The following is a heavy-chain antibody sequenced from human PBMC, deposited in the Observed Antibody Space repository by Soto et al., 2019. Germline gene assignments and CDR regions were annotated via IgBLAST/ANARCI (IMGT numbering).Heavy chain of an antibody. CDR3: ARDTLGGAYDFLH. Sequence: EVQLVESGGGLVQPGGSLRLSCAASGFTVSNLYMTWVRQAPGKGLQWVAVISSGGSTYYADSVKGRFTISRYNSKNTLYLEMNSLRAEDTAVYYCARDTLGGAYDFLHGGQGTLVTVSS. CDR1: GFTVSNLY. CDR2: ISSGGST. D-gene: IGHD3-3*01. V-gene: IGHV3-66*01. J-gene: IGHJ4*02.